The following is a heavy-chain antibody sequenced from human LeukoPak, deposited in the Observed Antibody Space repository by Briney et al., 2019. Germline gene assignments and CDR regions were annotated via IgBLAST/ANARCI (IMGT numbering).Heavy chain of an antibody. CDR2: ISHSGTT. Sequence: PSETLSLTCAVYGGSFSDYYWTWIRQTPGKGLEWIGQISHSGTTSYNPPLKSRVTMSVDTSKNQFSLKLTSVTAADTAVYYCARGCPGYWGQGTLVTVSS. J-gene: IGHJ4*02. CDR1: GGSFSDYY. CDR3: ARGCPGY. V-gene: IGHV4-34*01.